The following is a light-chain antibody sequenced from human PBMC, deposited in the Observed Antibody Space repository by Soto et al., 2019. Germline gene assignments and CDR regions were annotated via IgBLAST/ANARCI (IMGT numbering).Light chain of an antibody. CDR1: SSDVGSYNL. CDR2: EGS. J-gene: IGLJ2*01. Sequence: QSALTQPASVSGSPGPSITISCTGSSSDVGSYNLVSWYQQLPGEAPKLMIYEGSKRPSGVSNRFSGSKSGNTASLTISGLQAEDEADYYCCSFERSINVVFGGGTKVTVL. CDR3: CSFERSINVV. V-gene: IGLV2-23*01.